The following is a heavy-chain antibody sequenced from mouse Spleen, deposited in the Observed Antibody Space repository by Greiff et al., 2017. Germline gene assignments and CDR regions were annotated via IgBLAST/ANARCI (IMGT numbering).Heavy chain of an antibody. Sequence: EVKLVESGGGLVQPGGSLSLSCAASGFTFTDYYMSWVRQPPGKALEWLGFIRNKANGYTTEYSASVKGRFTISRDNSQSILYLQMNALRAEDSATYYCARYDGSSWSFDYWGQGTTLTVSS. CDR1: GFTFTDYY. CDR2: IRNKANGYTT. CDR3: ARYDGSSWSFDY. J-gene: IGHJ2*01. V-gene: IGHV7-3*01. D-gene: IGHD1-1*01.